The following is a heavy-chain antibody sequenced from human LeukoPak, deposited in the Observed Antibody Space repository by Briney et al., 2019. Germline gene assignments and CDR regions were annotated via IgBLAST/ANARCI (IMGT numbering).Heavy chain of an antibody. D-gene: IGHD3-22*01. J-gene: IGHJ6*02. CDR2: ISPHNGNA. Sequence: ASVKVSCTASGYNFFTYGITRVRQAPGQGLEWMGWISPHNGNANYAQKFQDRVIMTTDTSTNTAFMEARSLRSDDTAMYYCATYYDRAMDVWGQGTTVTVSS. V-gene: IGHV1-18*01. CDR1: GYNFFTYG. CDR3: ATYYDRAMDV.